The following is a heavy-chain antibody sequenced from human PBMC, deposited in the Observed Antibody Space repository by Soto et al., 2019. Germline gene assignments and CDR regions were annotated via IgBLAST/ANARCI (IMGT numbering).Heavy chain of an antibody. D-gene: IGHD4-17*01. J-gene: IGHJ6*02. CDR2: ISAYNGNT. CDR1: GYTFTSYG. Sequence: QVQLVQSGAEAKKPGASVKVSCKASGYTFTSYGISWVRQAPGQRLEWVGWISAYNGNTNYAQNLQGRVTMTTDTYTRTAYMELSSLRSDDTAVYYCARPYGDYLTNYYYGMDVWGQGTTVTVSS. CDR3: ARPYGDYLTNYYYGMDV. V-gene: IGHV1-18*01.